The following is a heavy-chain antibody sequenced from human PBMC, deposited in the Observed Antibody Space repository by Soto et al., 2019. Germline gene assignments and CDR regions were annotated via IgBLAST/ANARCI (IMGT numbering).Heavy chain of an antibody. D-gene: IGHD4-17*01. CDR3: ARTMTTSGWFGP. J-gene: IGHJ5*02. CDR2: IYHSGGT. CDR1: GGPITSGGYS. Sequence: PSETLSLTCAVSGGPITSGGYSWSWIRQPPGKGLEWIGYIYHSGGTYYNPSLKSRVTLSIDRTKKQFSLKLKSVTAADTAVYFCARTMTTSGWFGPWGQGTLVTSP. V-gene: IGHV4-30-2*01.